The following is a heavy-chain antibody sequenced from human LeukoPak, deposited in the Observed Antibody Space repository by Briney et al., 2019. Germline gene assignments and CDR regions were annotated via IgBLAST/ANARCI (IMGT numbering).Heavy chain of an antibody. CDR2: IYYSGST. D-gene: IGHD5-12*01. J-gene: IGHJ4*02. CDR3: ARSLYSLSLYSGYDYSFDY. Sequence: ASETLSLTCTVSGGSISSSSYSWGWIRQPPGKGLEWIGSIYYSGSTYYNPSLKSRVTISVDTSKNQFSLKLSSVTAADTAVYYCARSLYSLSLYSGYDYSFDYWGQGTLVTVSS. CDR1: GGSISSSSYS. V-gene: IGHV4-39*01.